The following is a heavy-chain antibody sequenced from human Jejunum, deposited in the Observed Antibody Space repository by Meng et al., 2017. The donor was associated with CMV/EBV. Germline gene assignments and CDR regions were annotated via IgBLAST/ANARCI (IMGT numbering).Heavy chain of an antibody. D-gene: IGHD3-22*01. Sequence: TFPGSYFPWVRPGPGQGLEWMGWIRSHTAGTNYAQKFQNRVTMTRDTSIATTYMELSSLRSDDTAVYYCARAPESYYYDTGGPDYWGQGTLVTVSS. V-gene: IGHV1-2*02. CDR1: TFPGSY. J-gene: IGHJ4*02. CDR2: IRSHTAGT. CDR3: ARAPESYYYDTGGPDY.